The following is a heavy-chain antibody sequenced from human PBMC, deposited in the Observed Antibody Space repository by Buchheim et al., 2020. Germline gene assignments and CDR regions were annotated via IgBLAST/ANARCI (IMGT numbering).Heavy chain of an antibody. CDR3: ARDRPCSGGSCYSSRWYFDL. J-gene: IGHJ2*01. Sequence: QVQLQESGPGLVKPSGTPSLTCAVSGGSISSSNWWSWVRQPPGKGLEWIGEIYHSGSTNYNPSLKSRVTISVDKSKNQFSLKRSSVTAADTAVYYCARDRPCSGGSCYSSRWYFDLWGRGTL. V-gene: IGHV4-4*02. CDR1: GGSISSSNW. D-gene: IGHD2-15*01. CDR2: IYHSGST.